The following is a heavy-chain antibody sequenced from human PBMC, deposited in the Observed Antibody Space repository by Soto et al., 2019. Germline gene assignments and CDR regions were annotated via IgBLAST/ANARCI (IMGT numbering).Heavy chain of an antibody. V-gene: IGHV3-23*01. J-gene: IGHJ6*03. CDR3: VKFRGRAYPYYYMDV. D-gene: IGHD3-10*01. CDR2: YGGSGGSR. CDR1: GFTFSTYG. Sequence: DVQLLESGGGLVQWGGSLRLSCVTSGFTFSTYGMTWVRQAPGKGLEWVSYGGSGGSRYYAESVKGRFTNSRDNSKNTLSLEMNSLRAEDTATYYCVKFRGRAYPYYYMDVWGKGTTVTVSS.